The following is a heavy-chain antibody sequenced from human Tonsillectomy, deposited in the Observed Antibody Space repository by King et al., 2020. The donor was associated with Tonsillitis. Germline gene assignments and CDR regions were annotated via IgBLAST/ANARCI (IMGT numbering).Heavy chain of an antibody. Sequence: QLQESGPGLVRPSQTLSLTCTVSGGSISSGDSFWSWIRQPPGKGLEWIGYIYYSGTTYYNPSLNSRVSILVDTSKNQFSLKLTSVSAADTAVYYCARLGCDGGSXYSXWXXXWGXXXXXTVXS. CDR1: GGSISSGDSF. D-gene: IGHD2-15*01. CDR3: ARLGCDGGSXYSXWXXX. CDR2: IYYSGTT. J-gene: IGHJ5*02. V-gene: IGHV4-30-4*01.